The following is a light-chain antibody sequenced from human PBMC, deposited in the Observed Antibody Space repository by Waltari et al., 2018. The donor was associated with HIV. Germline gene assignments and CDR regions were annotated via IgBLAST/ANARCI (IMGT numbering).Light chain of an antibody. J-gene: IGLJ2*01. CDR1: SSDVGGYNY. V-gene: IGLV2-11*01. Sequence: QSALTQPRSVSGSPGQSVTISCTGTSSDVGGYNYVSWYQHHPNKGPKLLIYDVNKRPSGGPDRFAGSESGDTASLTSSGLEAEDEADYYCCSYADTYFVVFGGRTKLTVL. CDR2: DVN. CDR3: CSYADTYFVV.